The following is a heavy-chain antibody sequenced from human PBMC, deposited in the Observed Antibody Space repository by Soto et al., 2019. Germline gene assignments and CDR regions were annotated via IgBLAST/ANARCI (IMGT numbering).Heavy chain of an antibody. CDR2: IKEDGSGK. CDR1: GFTFSSYW. D-gene: IGHD3-16*01. CDR3: VRVGRLGGY. J-gene: IGHJ4*02. V-gene: IGHV3-7*03. Sequence: EVLLVESGGGLVQPGGSLRLSCTASGFTFSSYWMSWVRQAPGKGLGWVANIKEDGSGKYYVDSVKGRFSISRDNARNSLYLQMNSLRVEDTAVYYCVRVGRLGGYWGQGALVTVSS.